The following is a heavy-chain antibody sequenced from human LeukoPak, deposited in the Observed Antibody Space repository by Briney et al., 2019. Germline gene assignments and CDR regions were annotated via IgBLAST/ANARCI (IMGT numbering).Heavy chain of an antibody. J-gene: IGHJ3*02. CDR1: GYTFTGYY. V-gene: IGHV1-2*02. D-gene: IGHD4-11*01. Sequence: ASVKVSCKASGYTFTGYYMHWVRQAPGQGLEWMGWINPNSGGTNYAQKFQGRVTMTRDTSTSTVYMELSSLRSEDTAVYYCARESKEAFDIWGQGTMVTVSS. CDR3: ARESKEAFDI. CDR2: INPNSGGT.